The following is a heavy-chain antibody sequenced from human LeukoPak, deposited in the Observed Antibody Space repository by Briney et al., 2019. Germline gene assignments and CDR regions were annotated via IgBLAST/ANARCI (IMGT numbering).Heavy chain of an antibody. J-gene: IGHJ6*02. V-gene: IGHV3-21*01. D-gene: IGHD3-16*02. Sequence: GGSLRLSCAASGFTFSGYSMNWVRQAPGKGLEWVSSISSSSNYIHYADSVKGRFTISRDNAKNSLYLQVNSLRAEDTAVYYCARDLSHQYYYYGMDVWGQGTTVTVSS. CDR1: GFTFSGYS. CDR3: ARDLSHQYYYYGMDV. CDR2: ISSSSNYI.